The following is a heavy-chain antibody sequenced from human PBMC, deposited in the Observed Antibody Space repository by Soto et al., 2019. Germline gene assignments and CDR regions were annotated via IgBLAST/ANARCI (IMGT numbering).Heavy chain of an antibody. J-gene: IGHJ6*02. CDR3: ATTRVGPCSSSICFSGIFDGMDV. CDR1: GFTISNYG. CDR2: ISYDGTIT. V-gene: IGHV3-30-3*01. D-gene: IGHD2-2*01. Sequence: PGGSLRLSCAASGFTISNYGMHWVRQAPGKGLEWVAVISYDGTITYYADSVKGRFTISRDNSKNTLYLQMNSLRTEDTAVYYCATTRVGPCSSSICFSGIFDGMDVWGQGXTVTVYS.